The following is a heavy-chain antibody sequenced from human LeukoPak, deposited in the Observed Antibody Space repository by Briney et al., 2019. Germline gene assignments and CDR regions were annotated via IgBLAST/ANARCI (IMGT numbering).Heavy chain of an antibody. V-gene: IGHV3-23*01. Sequence: GGSLRLSCAASGFTFSSYAMSWVRQAPGKGLEWVSAISGSGGSTYYADSVKGRFTISRDNSKNTLYLQMNGLRAEDTAVYYCAKARGWLRINWFDPWGQGTLVTVSS. CDR3: AKARGWLRINWFDP. CDR1: GFTFSSYA. D-gene: IGHD5-12*01. J-gene: IGHJ5*02. CDR2: ISGSGGST.